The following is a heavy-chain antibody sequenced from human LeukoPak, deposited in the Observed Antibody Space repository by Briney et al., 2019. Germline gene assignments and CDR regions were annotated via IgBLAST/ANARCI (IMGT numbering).Heavy chain of an antibody. CDR3: ARTEVGAIDY. CDR1: AGSISSYY. V-gene: IGHV4-59*01. D-gene: IGHD1-26*01. J-gene: IGHJ4*02. CDR2: IYYSGST. Sequence: PSETLSLTCTVSAGSISSYYWSWILQPPGKGLEWIGYIYYSGSTNYNPSLKSRVTISVDTSKNQFSLKLSSVTAADTAVYYCARTEVGAIDYWGQGTLVTVSS.